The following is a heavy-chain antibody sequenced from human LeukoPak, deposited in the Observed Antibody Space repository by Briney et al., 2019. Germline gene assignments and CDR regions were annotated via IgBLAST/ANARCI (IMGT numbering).Heavy chain of an antibody. V-gene: IGHV3-23*01. CDR3: AKDLGIGDYFDY. Sequence: GRSLRLSCAASGFTFSSYGMHWVRQAPGKGLEWVSAISGSGGSTYYADSVKGRFTISRDNSKNTLYLQMNSLRAEDTAVYYCAKDLGIGDYFDYWGQGTLVTVSS. CDR2: ISGSGGST. D-gene: IGHD7-27*01. CDR1: GFTFSSYG. J-gene: IGHJ4*02.